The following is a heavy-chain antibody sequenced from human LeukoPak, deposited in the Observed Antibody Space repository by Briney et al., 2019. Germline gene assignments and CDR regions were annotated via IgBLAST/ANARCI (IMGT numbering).Heavy chain of an antibody. CDR3: AKDGDYGDYVSAFDI. CDR2: IRYDGSNK. D-gene: IGHD4-17*01. J-gene: IGHJ3*02. V-gene: IGHV3-30*02. Sequence: GGSLRLSCAASGFTFDDYAMHWVRQAPGKGLEWVAFIRYDGSNKYYADSVKGRFTISRDNSKNTLYLQMNSLRAEDTAVYYCAKDGDYGDYVSAFDIWGQGTMVTVSS. CDR1: GFTFDDYA.